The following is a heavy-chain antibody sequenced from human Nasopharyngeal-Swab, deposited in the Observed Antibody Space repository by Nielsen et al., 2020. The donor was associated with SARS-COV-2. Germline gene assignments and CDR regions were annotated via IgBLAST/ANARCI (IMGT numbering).Heavy chain of an antibody. CDR3: AKDLTGYYAPLDQ. CDR2: VSGSGADT. Sequence: GESLKISCAASGFTFSSYAMSWVRQAPGKGLEWVSAVSGSGADTYYADSVKGRFTISRDNSKNTIYLHMNSLGAEDTAVYYCAKDLTGYYAPLDQWGQGTLVTVSS. V-gene: IGHV3-23*01. D-gene: IGHD3-9*01. CDR1: GFTFSSYA. J-gene: IGHJ4*02.